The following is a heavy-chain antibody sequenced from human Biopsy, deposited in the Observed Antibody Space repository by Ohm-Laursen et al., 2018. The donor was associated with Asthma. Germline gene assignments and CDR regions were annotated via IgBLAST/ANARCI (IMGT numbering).Heavy chain of an antibody. CDR3: ARTYYDFLTGQVKDVFGV. CDR2: VNTGNGDT. J-gene: IGHJ3*01. D-gene: IGHD3-9*01. Sequence: VASVKVSCKASGYNFISFAIHWVRQAPGQRLEWMGWVNTGNGDTKYSQKFQGRVTTTRDTSASTAYVELRSLRSEDTATYYCARTYYDFLTGQVKDVFGVWGQGTMVTVSS. V-gene: IGHV1-3*04. CDR1: GYNFISFA.